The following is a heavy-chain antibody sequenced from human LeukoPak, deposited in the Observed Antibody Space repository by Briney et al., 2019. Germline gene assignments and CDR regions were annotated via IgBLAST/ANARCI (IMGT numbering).Heavy chain of an antibody. D-gene: IGHD6-13*01. CDR1: GFTFSSYA. CDR2: ISSNGGST. V-gene: IGHV3-64D*06. CDR3: VKDRPPQQLAFDY. Sequence: GGSLRLSCSASGFTFSSYAMHWVRQAPGKGLEYVSAISSNGGSTYYADSLKGRFTISRDNSKNTLYLQMSSLRAEDTAVYYCVKDRPPQQLAFDYWGQGTLVTVSS. J-gene: IGHJ4*02.